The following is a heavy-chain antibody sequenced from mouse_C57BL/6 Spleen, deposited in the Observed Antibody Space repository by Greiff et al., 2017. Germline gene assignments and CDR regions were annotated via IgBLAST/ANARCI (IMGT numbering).Heavy chain of an antibody. CDR2: IYPGDGDT. Sequence: QVQLQQSGPELVKPGASVKISCKASGYAFSSSWMNWVKQRPGKGLEWIGRIYPGDGDTNYNGKFKGKATLTADKSSSTAYMQLSSLTSEDSAVYFCAIVTRYVMDYWGQGTSVTVSS. D-gene: IGHD2-5*01. CDR1: GYAFSSSW. CDR3: AIVTRYVMDY. J-gene: IGHJ4*01. V-gene: IGHV1-82*01.